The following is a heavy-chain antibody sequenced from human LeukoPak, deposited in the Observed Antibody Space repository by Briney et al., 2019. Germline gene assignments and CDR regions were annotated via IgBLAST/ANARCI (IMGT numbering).Heavy chain of an antibody. CDR1: GYSISSDKY. Sequence: SETLSLTCEVSGYSISSDKYWGWIRLSPGKGLEWIGTIYHTGSTFYNPSLKSRVSISVDTSKHQFSLRFTSVTAADTAVYYCARSHSGWQGHNNWFDPWGQGTLVTVSS. D-gene: IGHD6-19*01. CDR2: IYHTGST. V-gene: IGHV4-38-2*01. CDR3: ARSHSGWQGHNNWFDP. J-gene: IGHJ5*02.